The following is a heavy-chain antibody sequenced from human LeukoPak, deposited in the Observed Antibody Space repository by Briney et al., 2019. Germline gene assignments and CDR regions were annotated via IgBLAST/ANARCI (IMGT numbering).Heavy chain of an antibody. Sequence: GGSLRLSCAASGFTFSSYTMNWVRQAPGKGLEWVSSISSSGSYIFYADSVKGRFTISRDNTKNSLYLQMNSLRAEDTAVYYCARGGNGYCDSTSCYGWGQGTLVTVSS. CDR2: ISSSGSYI. J-gene: IGHJ4*02. CDR1: GFTFSSYT. D-gene: IGHD2-2*01. CDR3: ARGGNGYCDSTSCYG. V-gene: IGHV3-21*01.